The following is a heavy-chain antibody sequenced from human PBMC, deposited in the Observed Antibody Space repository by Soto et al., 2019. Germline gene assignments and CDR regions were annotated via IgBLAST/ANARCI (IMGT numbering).Heavy chain of an antibody. D-gene: IGHD6-6*01. CDR2: IIPIFGTA. V-gene: IGHV1-69*06. Sequence: QVQLVQSGAEVKKPGSSVKVSCKASGGTFSSYAISWVRQAPGQGLEWMGGIIPIFGTANYAQKFQGRVTITADKSTSTAYMELSSLRSEDRAVYYCAGASIAARPDRVRAWFDPWGQGTLVTVSS. J-gene: IGHJ5*02. CDR3: AGASIAARPDRVRAWFDP. CDR1: GGTFSSYA.